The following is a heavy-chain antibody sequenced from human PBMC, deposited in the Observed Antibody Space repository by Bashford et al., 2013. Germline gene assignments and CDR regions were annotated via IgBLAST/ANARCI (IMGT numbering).Heavy chain of an antibody. D-gene: IGHD1-26*01. J-gene: IGHJ4*02. CDR1: GFTVSSNH. V-gene: IGHV3-30*03. CDR2: ISDDGSNK. Sequence: SLRLSCAASGFTVSSNHMSWVRQAPGKGLEWVAVISDDGSNKYYAESVKGRFTISRDNSKNTLYLQMDSLRPEDTAVYYCARRSYSGSNYYFDYVGSGNPDHRLL. CDR3: ARRSYSGSNYYFDY.